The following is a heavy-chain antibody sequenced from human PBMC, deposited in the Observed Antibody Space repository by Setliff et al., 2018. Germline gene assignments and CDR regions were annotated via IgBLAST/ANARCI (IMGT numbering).Heavy chain of an antibody. CDR3: ARSTNYGMRFWFDN. J-gene: IGHJ4*02. D-gene: IGHD1-7*01. V-gene: IGHV1-69*05. CDR2: TIPNFGTT. Sequence: SVKVSCKASGGIFSSYGIGWVRQAPGQGLEWLGGTIPNFGTTNYAQEFQGRVTIITDDSTSTAYMEPSSLRFEDTAVYFCARSTNYGMRFWFDNWGQGALVTVSS. CDR1: GGIFSSYG.